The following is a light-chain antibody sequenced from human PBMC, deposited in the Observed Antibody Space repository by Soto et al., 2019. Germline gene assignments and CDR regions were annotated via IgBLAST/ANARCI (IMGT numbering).Light chain of an antibody. CDR2: DVS. J-gene: IGLJ1*01. CDR1: NSDVGGYEY. CDR3: SSYTSSSLYV. Sequence: QSVLTQPASVSGSPGQSITMSCTGTNSDVGGYEYVSWYQQHAGRAPNLIIYDVSNRPSGVSGRFSGSKFGNTASLTISGLQAEDEADYYCSSYTSSSLYVFGTGTKLTVL. V-gene: IGLV2-14*01.